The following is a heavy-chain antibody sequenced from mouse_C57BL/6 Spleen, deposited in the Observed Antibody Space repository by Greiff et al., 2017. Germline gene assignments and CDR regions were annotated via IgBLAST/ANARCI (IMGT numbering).Heavy chain of an antibody. CDR3: ARHYYGGGFDD. D-gene: IGHD1-1*01. Sequence: VQLQQSGAELVKPGASVKISCKASGYAFSSYWMNWVKQRPGKGLEWIGQIYPGDGDTNYNGKFKGKATLTADKSSSTAYMQLSSLTSEDSAVYFCARHYYGGGFDDWGQGTTLTVSS. CDR1: GYAFSSYW. V-gene: IGHV1-80*01. J-gene: IGHJ2*01. CDR2: IYPGDGDT.